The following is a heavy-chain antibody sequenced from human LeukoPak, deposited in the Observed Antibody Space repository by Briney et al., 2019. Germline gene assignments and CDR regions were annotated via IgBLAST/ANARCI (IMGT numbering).Heavy chain of an antibody. V-gene: IGHV3-15*01. CDR3: TTVRISWDVLLWFGEPNPVDY. D-gene: IGHD3-10*01. Sequence: PGGSLRLSCAASGFTFSNAWMSWVRQAPGKGLEWVGRIKSKTDGGTTEYAAPVKGRFTISRDDSKKTRYLQMNSLKTEDTAVYYCTTVRISWDVLLWFGEPNPVDYWGQGTLVTVSS. CDR2: IKSKTDGGTT. CDR1: GFTFSNAW. J-gene: IGHJ4*02.